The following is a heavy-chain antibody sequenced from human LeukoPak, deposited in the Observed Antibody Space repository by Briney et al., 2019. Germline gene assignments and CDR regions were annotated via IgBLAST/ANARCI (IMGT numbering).Heavy chain of an antibody. CDR3: ARDLERYYDVEGRSGY. CDR1: GGSISSGDYY. CDR2: IYYSGST. Sequence: PSETLSLTCTVYGGSISSGDYYWSWIRQPPGKGLEWIGYIYYSGSTYYNPSLKSRVTISVDTSTNQFSLKLSSVTAADAAVYYCARDLERYYDVEGRSGYWGQGTLVTVSS. J-gene: IGHJ4*02. V-gene: IGHV4-30-4*01. D-gene: IGHD3-10*02.